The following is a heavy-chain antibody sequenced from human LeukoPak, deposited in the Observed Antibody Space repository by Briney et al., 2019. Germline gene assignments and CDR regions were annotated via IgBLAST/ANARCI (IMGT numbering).Heavy chain of an antibody. D-gene: IGHD2-21*02. V-gene: IGHV3-30*04. CDR2: ISYDGSNK. CDR3: ARGIVVVTAGQDY. J-gene: IGHJ4*02. CDR1: GFTFSSYA. Sequence: GGSLRLSCAASGFTFSSYAMHWVRQAPGKGLEWVAVISYDGSNKYYADSVKGRFTISRDNSKNTLYLQMNSLRAEDTAVYYCARGIVVVTAGQDYWGQGTLVTVSS.